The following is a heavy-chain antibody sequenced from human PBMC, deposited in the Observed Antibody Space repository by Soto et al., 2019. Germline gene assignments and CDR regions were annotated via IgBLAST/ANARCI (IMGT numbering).Heavy chain of an antibody. CDR3: ARGEHIAAAGTGDY. CDR2: ISYDESNK. J-gene: IGHJ4*02. V-gene: IGHV3-30-3*01. Sequence: PGGSLRLSCAASGFTFSSYAMHWVRQAPGKGLEWVAVISYDESNKYYADSVKGRFTISRDNSKNTLYLQMNSLRAEDTAVYYCARGEHIAAAGTGDYWGQGTLVTV. D-gene: IGHD6-13*01. CDR1: GFTFSSYA.